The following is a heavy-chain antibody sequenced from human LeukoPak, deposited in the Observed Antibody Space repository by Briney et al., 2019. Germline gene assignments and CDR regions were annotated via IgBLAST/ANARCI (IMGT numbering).Heavy chain of an antibody. D-gene: IGHD2-15*01. J-gene: IGHJ2*01. V-gene: IGHV3-30-3*01. CDR2: ISSDGANT. CDR3: ARDRVVASLWYFDL. Sequence: GGSLRLSCAASRFIFSNYAMHWVRQAPGKGLEWVAVISSDGANTYYADSVRGRFTISKDNSKNALYLQLNSLRPEDTAVYYCARDRVVASLWYFDLWGRGTQVAV. CDR1: RFIFSNYA.